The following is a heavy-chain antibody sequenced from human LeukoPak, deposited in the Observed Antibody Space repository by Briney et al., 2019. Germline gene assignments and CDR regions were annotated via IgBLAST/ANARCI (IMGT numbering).Heavy chain of an antibody. V-gene: IGHV3-30*18. CDR1: GFTFSSYG. CDR2: ISYDGSNK. D-gene: IGHD6-19*01. Sequence: PGGSLRLTCAASGFTFSSYGMHWVRQAPGKGLEWVAVISYDGSNKYYADSLKGRFTISRDNSKNTLYLQMNSLRAEDTAVYYCAKDIAVAGIYYYYGMDVWGKGTTVTVSS. J-gene: IGHJ6*04. CDR3: AKDIAVAGIYYYYGMDV.